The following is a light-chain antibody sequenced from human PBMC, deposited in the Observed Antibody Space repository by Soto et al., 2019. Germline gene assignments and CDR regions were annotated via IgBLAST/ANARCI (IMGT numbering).Light chain of an antibody. CDR1: QSVSSSY. V-gene: IGKV3-11*01. J-gene: IGKJ1*01. CDR2: DAS. CDR3: QQRSNWPRGT. Sequence: IVLTQSPGTLSLSPGERSTLYCRASQSVSSSYLAWYQQKPGQAPRLLIYDASNRATGIPARFSGSGSGTDFTLTISSLEPEDFAVYYCQQRSNWPRGTFGQGTKVDIK.